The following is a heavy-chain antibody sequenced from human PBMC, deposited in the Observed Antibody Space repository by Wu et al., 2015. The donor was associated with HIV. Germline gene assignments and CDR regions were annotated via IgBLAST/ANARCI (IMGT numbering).Heavy chain of an antibody. CDR1: GGTFSSYA. Sequence: QVQLVQSGAEVKKPGSSVKVSCKASGGTFSSYAISWVRQAPGQGLEWMGRIIPIFGTANYAQKFQGRVTITADESTSTAYMELRSLRSDDTAVYYCARGIAVTPMANWFDPWGQGTLVTVSS. V-gene: IGHV1-69*13. D-gene: IGHD6-19*01. CDR3: ARGIAVTPMANWFDP. J-gene: IGHJ5*02. CDR2: IIPIFGTA.